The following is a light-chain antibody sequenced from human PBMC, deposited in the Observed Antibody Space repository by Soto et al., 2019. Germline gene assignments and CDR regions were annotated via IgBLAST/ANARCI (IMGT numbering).Light chain of an antibody. CDR2: AAS. CDR3: QVYGGSRT. Sequence: EIVLTQSPGPLSLSPGERATLSCRASQSISNNYLAWYHQRPGQAPRLLIYAASSRAADIPDRFSGSGSGTDFTLTISRLEPEDFAVYYCQVYGGSRTFGPGTKVDIQ. V-gene: IGKV3-20*01. J-gene: IGKJ3*01. CDR1: QSISNNY.